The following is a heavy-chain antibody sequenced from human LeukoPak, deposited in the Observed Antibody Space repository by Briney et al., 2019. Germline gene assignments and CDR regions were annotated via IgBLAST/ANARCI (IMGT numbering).Heavy chain of an antibody. D-gene: IGHD3-9*01. V-gene: IGHV1-69*06. J-gene: IGHJ4*02. CDR1: GYTFTSYG. CDR3: ASGGNFDWIFDY. Sequence: SVKVSCKASGYTFTSYGISWVRQAPGQGLEWMGGIIPIFGTANYAQKFQGRVTITADKSTSTAYMELSSLRSEDTAVYYCASGGNFDWIFDYWGQGTLVTVSS. CDR2: IIPIFGTA.